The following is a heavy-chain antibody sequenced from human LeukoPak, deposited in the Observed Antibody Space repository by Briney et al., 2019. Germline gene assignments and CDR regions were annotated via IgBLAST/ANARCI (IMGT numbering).Heavy chain of an antibody. V-gene: IGHV4-39*02. J-gene: IGHJ6*03. CDR3: AREAHYYGSGAYYYYMDV. CDR2: IYYSGST. Sequence: PSETLSLTCTVSGGSISSSSHYWGWIRQPPGKGLEWIGSIYYSGSTYYNPSLKSRVTISVDTSKNQFSLKLSSVTAADTAVYYCAREAHYYGSGAYYYYMDVWGKGTTVTISS. CDR1: GGSISSSSHY. D-gene: IGHD3-10*01.